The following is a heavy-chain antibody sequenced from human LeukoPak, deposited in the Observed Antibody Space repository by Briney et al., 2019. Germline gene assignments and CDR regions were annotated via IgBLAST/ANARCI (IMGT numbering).Heavy chain of an antibody. CDR1: GGTFSSYA. V-gene: IGHV1-69*04. Sequence: SVKVSCKASGGTFSSYAISWVRQAPGQGREWMGRIIPILGIANYAQKFQGRVTITADRSTSTAYMELSSLRSEDTAVYYCARDRGYDILTYWGQGTLVTVSS. J-gene: IGHJ4*02. CDR2: IIPILGIA. CDR3: ARDRGYDILTY. D-gene: IGHD3-9*01.